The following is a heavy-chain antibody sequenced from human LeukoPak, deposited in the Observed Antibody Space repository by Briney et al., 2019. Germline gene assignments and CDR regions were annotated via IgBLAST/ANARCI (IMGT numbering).Heavy chain of an antibody. CDR2: ISSNGGST. CDR1: GFTFSSYA. Sequence: GGSLRLSCAASGFTFSSYAMHWVRQAPGKGLEYVSAISSNGGSTYYANSVKGRFTISRDNSKNTLYLQMGSLRAEDMAVYYCARGRRGIIAAAGVDYWGQGTLVTVSS. J-gene: IGHJ4*02. V-gene: IGHV3-64*01. D-gene: IGHD6-13*01. CDR3: ARGRRGIIAAAGVDY.